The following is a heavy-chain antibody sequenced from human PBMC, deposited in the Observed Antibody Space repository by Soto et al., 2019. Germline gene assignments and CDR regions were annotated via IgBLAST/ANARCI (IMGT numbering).Heavy chain of an antibody. CDR3: TRIRSSSWADY. J-gene: IGHJ4*02. V-gene: IGHV3-15*07. Sequence: GGSLRLSCAASGFTFSNAWMNWVRQAPGKGLEWVGRIKSKADGGTTDYAAPVKGRFTISRDDSENTLYLQMNSLKTEDTAVYYCTRIRSSSWADYWGQGTLVTVSS. D-gene: IGHD6-13*01. CDR2: IKSKADGGTT. CDR1: GFTFSNAW.